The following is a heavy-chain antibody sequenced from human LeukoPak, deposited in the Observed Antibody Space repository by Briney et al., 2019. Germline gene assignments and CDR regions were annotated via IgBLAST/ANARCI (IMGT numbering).Heavy chain of an antibody. V-gene: IGHV3-23*01. Sequence: GGSLRLSCAASGFTFSSYAMSWVRQAPGKRLEWVSAISGSGGSTYYADSVKGRFTISRDNSKNTLYLQMNSLRAEDTAVYYCAKGENRIAARGAVFDYWGQGTLVTVSS. J-gene: IGHJ4*02. CDR3: AKGENRIAARGAVFDY. D-gene: IGHD6-6*01. CDR2: ISGSGGST. CDR1: GFTFSSYA.